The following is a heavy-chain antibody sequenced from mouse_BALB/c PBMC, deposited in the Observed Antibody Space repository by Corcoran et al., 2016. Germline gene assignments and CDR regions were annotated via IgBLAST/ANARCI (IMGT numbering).Heavy chain of an antibody. Sequence: EVQLQQSGPELVKPGASMKISCKASGYSFTGYTMNWVKQSHGKNLEWIGLINPYNGGTSYNQKFKGKATLTVDKSSSTAYMELLSLTSEDYAVYYCARGYGNYDYYAMDYWGQGTSVTVSS. CDR3: ARGYGNYDYYAMDY. CDR1: GYSFTGYT. CDR2: INPYNGGT. D-gene: IGHD2-10*02. V-gene: IGHV1-18*01. J-gene: IGHJ4*01.